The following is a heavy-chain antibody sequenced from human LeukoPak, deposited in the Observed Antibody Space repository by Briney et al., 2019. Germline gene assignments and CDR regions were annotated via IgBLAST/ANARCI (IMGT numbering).Heavy chain of an antibody. Sequence: PGGSLRLSCAASGFIFSSYWMHWVRQAPGKGLVWVSRIHSDGSDTTYADSVKGRFTISRDNAKNTLYLQMNSLRAEDTAVYYCAREGNGGWRDDGFDIWGQGTMVTVSS. D-gene: IGHD6-19*01. CDR2: IHSDGSDT. CDR1: GFIFSSYW. J-gene: IGHJ3*02. CDR3: AREGNGGWRDDGFDI. V-gene: IGHV3-74*01.